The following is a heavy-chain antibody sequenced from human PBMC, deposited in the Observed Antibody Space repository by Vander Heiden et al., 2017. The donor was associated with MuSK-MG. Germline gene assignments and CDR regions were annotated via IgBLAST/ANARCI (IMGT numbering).Heavy chain of an antibody. D-gene: IGHD1-26*01. CDR3: AREVVGDTARYYFDY. V-gene: IGHV4-61*02. CDR1: GGSTSSGSYY. CDR2: IYPSGTT. Sequence: QVQLQESGPGLVNHSQTLSLTCTVSGGSTSSGSYYWSWIRQPAGKGLEWIGRIYPSGTTHYNPSLKSRVTMSVDTSKNQFSLILSSVTAADTAVYYCAREVVGDTARYYFDYWGQGTLVTVSS. J-gene: IGHJ4*02.